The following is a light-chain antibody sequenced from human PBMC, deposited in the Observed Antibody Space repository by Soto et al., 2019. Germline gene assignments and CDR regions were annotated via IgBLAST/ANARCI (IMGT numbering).Light chain of an antibody. CDR3: MQGLQTPWT. V-gene: IGKV2-28*01. CDR1: QSLLHSDGYDY. Sequence: IVMTQSPLSLPVTPGEPASISCRSSQSLLHSDGYDYLVWYLQKPGQSPQLLIYLGSNRASGVPDRFSGSGSGTDFTLIISRVEAEDVGVYYCMQGLQTPWTFGQGTKVEIK. CDR2: LGS. J-gene: IGKJ1*01.